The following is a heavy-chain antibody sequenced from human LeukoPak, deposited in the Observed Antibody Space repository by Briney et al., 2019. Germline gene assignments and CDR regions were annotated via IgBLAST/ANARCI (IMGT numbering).Heavy chain of an antibody. V-gene: IGHV3-30*02. CDR2: IRYDGNKK. J-gene: IGHJ6*02. CDR1: KFTFGNYG. CDR3: ARDPRHYGMDV. Sequence: GGSLRLSCVASKFTFGNYGMHWVRQTPGKGLEWVAFIRYDGNKKDYADSVKGRFTISRDNSKNTLYVQMSSLRTEDTAMYYCARDPRHYGMDVWGQGTTVTVSS.